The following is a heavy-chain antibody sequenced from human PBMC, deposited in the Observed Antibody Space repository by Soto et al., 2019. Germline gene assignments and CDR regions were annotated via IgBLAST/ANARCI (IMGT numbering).Heavy chain of an antibody. V-gene: IGHV3-74*01. Sequence: PGGSLRLSCEAAGFTFSSHWMHWVRQAPGKGLMWVSRIDSDGNSIGYADSVEGRFTISRDNVKNTLYLQMNSLRAEDTAVYYCARNNWGIDYWGQGILVT. J-gene: IGHJ4*02. CDR2: IDSDGNSI. D-gene: IGHD7-27*01. CDR1: GFTFSSHW. CDR3: ARNNWGIDY.